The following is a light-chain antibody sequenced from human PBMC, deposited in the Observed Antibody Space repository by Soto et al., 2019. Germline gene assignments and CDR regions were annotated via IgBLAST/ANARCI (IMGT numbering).Light chain of an antibody. CDR1: QDIRNY. CDR3: QQYDNVPIT. J-gene: IGKJ5*01. CDR2: DAS. Sequence: DIQMTPSPSPLSSFLGERVTITCQASQDIRNYLNWYQQKPGKAPKLLIYDASNLETGVPSRFSGSGSGTDFTFTITSLQPQDIATYYCQQYDNVPITFGQGTRLEIK. V-gene: IGKV1-33*01.